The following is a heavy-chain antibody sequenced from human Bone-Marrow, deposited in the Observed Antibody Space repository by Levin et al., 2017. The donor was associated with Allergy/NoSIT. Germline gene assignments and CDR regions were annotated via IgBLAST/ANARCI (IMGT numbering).Heavy chain of an antibody. CDR3: ARDVRSSGSYYFGY. V-gene: IGHV1-2*06. CDR2: INPYSGDT. J-gene: IGHJ4*02. Sequence: ASVKVSCKASGYTFNGYYMHWVRQAPGQGLEWMGRINPYSGDTNYAQKFQGRVTMTRDTSITTAYMDVTGLRSDDTAIYYCARDVRSSGSYYFGYWGQGTLVTVSS. CDR1: GYTFNGYY. D-gene: IGHD3-10*01.